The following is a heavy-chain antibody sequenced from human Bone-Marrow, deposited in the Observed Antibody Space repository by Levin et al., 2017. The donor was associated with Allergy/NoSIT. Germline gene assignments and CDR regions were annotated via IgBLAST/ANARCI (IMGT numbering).Heavy chain of an antibody. CDR1: GGTFSSYP. V-gene: IGHV1-69*13. Sequence: SVKVSCKTSGGTFSSYPFSWVRQAPGHGLQWMGGIIPIFQTTHYPQNFQGRLTITADESTNTVYMELSSLRSEDTAIYYCARSYDFSSGYSLAYWGQGTLVTVSS. D-gene: IGHD3/OR15-3a*01. J-gene: IGHJ4*02. CDR2: IIPIFQTT. CDR3: ARSYDFSSGYSLAY.